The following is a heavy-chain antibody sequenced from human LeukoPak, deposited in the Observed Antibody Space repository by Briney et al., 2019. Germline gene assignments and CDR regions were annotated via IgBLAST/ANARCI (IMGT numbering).Heavy chain of an antibody. CDR3: GKVGGNTNS. CDR2: IHNSRGT. Sequence: SETLSLTCTVSGASITSDIFYWNWIRQSPGKGLEWIGAIHNSRGTSYNPSLESRLTISVDPSENKFFLKMTSVTDADTATYYCGKVGGNTNSWGQGTLVIVPS. CDR1: GASITSDIFY. J-gene: IGHJ4*02. D-gene: IGHD4-23*01. V-gene: IGHV4-30-4*01.